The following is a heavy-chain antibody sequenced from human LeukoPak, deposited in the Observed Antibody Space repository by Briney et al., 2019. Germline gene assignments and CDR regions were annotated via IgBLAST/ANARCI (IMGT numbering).Heavy chain of an antibody. CDR1: GYTITGYY. CDR3: ARDEVVVTAYNWFDP. CDR2: IIPILGIA. D-gene: IGHD2-21*02. J-gene: IGHJ5*02. Sequence: SVKVSCKASGYTITGYYIHWVRQAPGQGLEWMGRIIPILGIANYAQKFQGRVTITADKSTSTAYMELSSLRSEDTAVYYCARDEVVVTAYNWFDPWGQGTLVTVSS. V-gene: IGHV1-69*04.